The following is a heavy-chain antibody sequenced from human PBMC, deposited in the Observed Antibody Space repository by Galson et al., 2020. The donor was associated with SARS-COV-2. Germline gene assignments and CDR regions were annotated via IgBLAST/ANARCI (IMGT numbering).Heavy chain of an antibody. CDR3: ARARLVNYYGSGIPRGGFDY. CDR2: IYYSGST. D-gene: IGHD3-10*01. CDR1: GGSLRSGGYY. Sequence: SETLSLTCTVSGGSLRSGGYYWSWIRQQPGKGLEWIGYIYYSGSTYSNPSLKSRVTISVDTSKNQFSLKLSSVTAADTAVYYCARARLVNYYGSGIPRGGFDYWGQGTLVTVSS. V-gene: IGHV4-31*03. J-gene: IGHJ4*02.